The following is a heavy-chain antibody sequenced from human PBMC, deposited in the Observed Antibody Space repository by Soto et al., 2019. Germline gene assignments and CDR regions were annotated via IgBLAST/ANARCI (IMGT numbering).Heavy chain of an antibody. CDR3: ARPHRSGWSLDGMDV. J-gene: IGHJ6*02. Sequence: SETLSLTSAVSDACISGSSYNWAWIRRPPGKGLEWVGSIYYSGSTYYNPSLKSRVTISVDTSKNQFSLKLNSVTAADTAVYYCARPHRSGWSLDGMDVWGQGTTVTVSS. V-gene: IGHV4-39*01. D-gene: IGHD6-19*01. CDR1: DACISGSSYN. CDR2: IYYSGST.